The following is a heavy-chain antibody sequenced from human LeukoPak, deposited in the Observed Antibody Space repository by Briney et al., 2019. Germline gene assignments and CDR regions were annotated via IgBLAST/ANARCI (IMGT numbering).Heavy chain of an antibody. CDR1: GGSISSSYY. D-gene: IGHD3-10*01. Sequence: SETLSLTCTVSGGSISSSYYWGWIRQPPGKGLEWMGTIYYSGSTYYNPSLKSRVTISVDTSKNQFSMNLSSVTAADTAVYYCARHLGFGSYNAFDIWGQGTMVTVSS. J-gene: IGHJ3*02. CDR2: IYYSGST. CDR3: ARHLGFGSYNAFDI. V-gene: IGHV4-39*01.